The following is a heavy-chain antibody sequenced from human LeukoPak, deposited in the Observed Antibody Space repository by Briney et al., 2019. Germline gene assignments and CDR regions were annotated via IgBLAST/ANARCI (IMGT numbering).Heavy chain of an antibody. Sequence: PGGSLRLSCTASGFTFGDYAMSWVRQAPGKGLEWVGFIRSKTYGGTTEYATSVKGGFSISRDDSNSVAYLQMSSLKTEDTAVYYCARDTDFDHWGQGTLVTVSS. CDR3: ARDTDFDH. J-gene: IGHJ4*02. CDR1: GFTFGDYA. CDR2: IRSKTYGGTT. V-gene: IGHV3-49*04.